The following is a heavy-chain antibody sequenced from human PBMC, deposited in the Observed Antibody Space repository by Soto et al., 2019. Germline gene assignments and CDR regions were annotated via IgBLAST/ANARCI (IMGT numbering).Heavy chain of an antibody. CDR1: GCTFSNVW. V-gene: IGHV3-15*01. J-gene: IGHJ6*02. D-gene: IGHD3-22*01. CDR2: IKSKTDGGTT. CDR3: TTSHTMIVVVNYYYYGMDV. Sequence: GRPLRLSWAASGCTFSNVWMSWVRQAPGKGLEWVGRIKSKTDGGTTDYAAPVKGRFTISRDDSKNTLYLQMNSLKTEDTAVYYCTTSHTMIVVVNYYYYGMDVWGQGTTVTVSS.